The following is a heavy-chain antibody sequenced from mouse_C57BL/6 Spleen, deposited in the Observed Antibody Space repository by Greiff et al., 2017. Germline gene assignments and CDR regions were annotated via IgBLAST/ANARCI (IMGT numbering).Heavy chain of an antibody. J-gene: IGHJ1*03. V-gene: IGHV1-52*01. CDR3: ARTDYYGSSYRYFDV. Sequence: QVQLQQPGAELVRPGSSVKLSCTASGYTFTSYWMHWVKQRPIQGLEWIGNIDPSDSETHYNQKFKDKATLTVDKSSSTAYMQLSSLTSEDSAVYYCARTDYYGSSYRYFDVWGTGTTVTVSS. CDR2: IDPSDSET. D-gene: IGHD1-1*01. CDR1: GYTFTSYW.